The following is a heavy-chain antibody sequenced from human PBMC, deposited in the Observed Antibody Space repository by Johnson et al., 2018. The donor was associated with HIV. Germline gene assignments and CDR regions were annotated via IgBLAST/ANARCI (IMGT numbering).Heavy chain of an antibody. J-gene: IGHJ3*02. V-gene: IGHV3-66*01. CDR1: GFTFG. D-gene: IGHD3-22*01. Sequence: VQLVESGGGLVQPGRSLRLSCAASGFTFGDYAMQWDSLLYNYGTTYYADSVKGRFTISRDNSRNTLYLQMNSLRAEDTAVYYCARECQYYYDSSGCTYDAFDIWGQGTMVTVSS. CDR2: LYNYGTT. CDR3: ARECQYYYDSSGCTYDAFDI.